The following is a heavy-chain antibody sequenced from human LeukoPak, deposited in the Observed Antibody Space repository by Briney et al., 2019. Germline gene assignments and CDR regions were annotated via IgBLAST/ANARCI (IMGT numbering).Heavy chain of an antibody. CDR2: ISYDESNQ. V-gene: IGHV3-30-3*01. CDR1: GCTFSNYA. D-gene: IGHD3-10*01. CDR3: AKDGWLESGRTPFYFDS. Sequence: GGSLRLSCAASGCTFSNYAMHWVRQAPGKGLEGVAMISYDESNQYYVDSVKGRFTISRDNARNSLYLQMRSLRVEDTAVYYCAKDGWLESGRTPFYFDSWGQGTLVTVSS. J-gene: IGHJ4*02.